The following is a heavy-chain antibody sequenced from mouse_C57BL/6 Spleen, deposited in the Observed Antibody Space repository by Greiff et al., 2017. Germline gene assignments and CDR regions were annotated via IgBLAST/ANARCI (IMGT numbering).Heavy chain of an antibody. CDR3: ANSNYYFDY. Sequence: QVQLQQPGAELVKPGASVKMSCKASGYTFTSYWITWVKQRPGQGLEWIGDIYPGSGSTNYNEKFKSKATLTVDTSSSTAYMQPSILTSEYAAVYCCANSNYYFDYWGQGTTLTVSS. CDR1: GYTFTSYW. J-gene: IGHJ2*01. D-gene: IGHD2-5*01. CDR2: IYPGSGST. V-gene: IGHV1-55*01.